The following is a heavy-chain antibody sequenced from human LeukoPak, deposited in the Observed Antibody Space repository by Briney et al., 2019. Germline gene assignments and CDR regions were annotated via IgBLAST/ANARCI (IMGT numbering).Heavy chain of an antibody. V-gene: IGHV1-8*01. D-gene: IGHD3-10*01. CDR1: GYTFTSYD. CDR2: MNPNSGNT. CDR3: ARGPHYGSGSPDYYYYYWDV. J-gene: IGHJ6*03. Sequence: ASVKVSCKASGYTFTSYDINWVRQATGQGLEWMGWMNPNSGNTGYAQKFQGRVTMTRNTSISTAYMELSSLRSEDTAVYYCARGPHYGSGSPDYYYYYWDVWGKGTTVTVSS.